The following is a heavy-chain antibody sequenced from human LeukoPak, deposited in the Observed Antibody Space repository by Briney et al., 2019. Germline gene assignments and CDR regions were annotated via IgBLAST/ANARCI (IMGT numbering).Heavy chain of an antibody. V-gene: IGHV3-7*01. CDR2: IRQDGSEK. CDR3: ARTGYSSSWYPFDY. J-gene: IGHJ4*02. CDR1: GLTFSSYW. Sequence: GGSLRLSCAASGLTFSSYWMSWVRQAPGKGLKWVANIRQDGSEKYYVDSVKGRFTISRDHGKNSLYLQMNSLRAEDTAVYYCARTGYSSSWYPFDYWGQGTLVTVSS. D-gene: IGHD6-13*01.